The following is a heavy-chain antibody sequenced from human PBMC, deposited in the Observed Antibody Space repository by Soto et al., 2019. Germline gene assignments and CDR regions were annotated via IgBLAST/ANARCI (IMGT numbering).Heavy chain of an antibody. D-gene: IGHD3-3*01. CDR1: GFTFSSYW. CDR3: ARSIFGVVIHPYYFDY. V-gene: IGHV3-7*01. CDR2: IKQDGSEK. J-gene: IGHJ4*02. Sequence: GESLKISCAASGFTFSSYWMSWVRQAPGKGLEWVANIKQDGSEKYYVDSVKGRFTISRDNAKNSLYLQMNSLRAEDTAVYYCARSIFGVVIHPYYFDYWGQGTLVTVSS.